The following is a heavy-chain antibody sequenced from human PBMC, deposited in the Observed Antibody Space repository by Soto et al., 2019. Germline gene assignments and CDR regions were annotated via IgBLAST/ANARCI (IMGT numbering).Heavy chain of an antibody. Sequence: GGGLKISCKGFGYSFSRLWISWGGPMPGEGRGWMGRIDPSDSYTNYSPSFQGHVTISADKSISTAYLQWSSLKASDTAMYYCARGYYYGSGSYYQSGAFDIWGQGTMVTVSS. J-gene: IGHJ3*02. D-gene: IGHD3-10*01. CDR1: GYSFSRLW. V-gene: IGHV5-10-1*01. CDR2: IDPSDSYT. CDR3: ARGYYYGSGSYYQSGAFDI.